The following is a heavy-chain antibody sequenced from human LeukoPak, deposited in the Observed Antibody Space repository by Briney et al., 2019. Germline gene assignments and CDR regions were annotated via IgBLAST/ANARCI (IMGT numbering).Heavy chain of an antibody. Sequence: PSETLSLTCTVSGVSISSSNSYWGWIRQPPGKGLEWIGSIYYSGNTYYNASLKSQVSISIDTSKNQFSLKLSSVTAADTAMYYCARVRVAARPFNWFDPWGQGTLVTVSS. CDR3: ARVRVAARPFNWFDP. CDR2: IYYSGNT. J-gene: IGHJ5*02. D-gene: IGHD6-6*01. CDR1: GVSISSSNSY. V-gene: IGHV4-39*01.